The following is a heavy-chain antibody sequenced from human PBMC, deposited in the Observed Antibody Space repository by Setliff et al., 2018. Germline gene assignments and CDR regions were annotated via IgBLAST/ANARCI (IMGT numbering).Heavy chain of an antibody. CDR2: ISAYNGNI. CDR3: VREGVDSRSSTDYRYYMDV. Sequence: GASVKVSCKASGYTFTSYGVSWVRQAPGQGLEWMGWISAYNGNINYAQKFQGRVTMTTDTYTSTANMELRSLRSDDTAVYYCVREGVDSRSSTDYRYYMDVWGKGTTVTVSS. D-gene: IGHD3-22*01. CDR1: GYTFTSYG. V-gene: IGHV1-18*01. J-gene: IGHJ6*03.